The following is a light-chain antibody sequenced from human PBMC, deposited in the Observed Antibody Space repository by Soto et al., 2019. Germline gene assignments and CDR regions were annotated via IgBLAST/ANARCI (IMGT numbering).Light chain of an antibody. CDR3: QQVDSYPRT. Sequence: IQLTQSPSSLSASVGDTVTITCRDSQAIGSYFAWYQQRPGTAPKLLIYSASTLHSGVPSRFSGSGSGTYFTLTISSLQPEDFATYYCQQVDSYPRTFGHGTTVEI. CDR1: QAIGSY. J-gene: IGKJ3*01. CDR2: SAS. V-gene: IGKV1-9*01.